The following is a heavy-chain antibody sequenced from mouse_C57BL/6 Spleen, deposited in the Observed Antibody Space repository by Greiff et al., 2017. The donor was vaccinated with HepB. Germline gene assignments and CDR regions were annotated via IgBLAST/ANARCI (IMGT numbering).Heavy chain of an antibody. Sequence: EVQGVESGGGLVQPGGSMKLSCAASGFTFSDAWMDWVRQSPEKGLEWVAEIRNKANNHATYYAESVKGRFTISRDDSKSSAYLQMNSLRAEDTGIYYCTRITTVPYFDYWGQGTTLTVSS. J-gene: IGHJ2*01. CDR2: IRNKANNHAT. D-gene: IGHD1-1*01. V-gene: IGHV6-6*01. CDR3: TRITTVPYFDY. CDR1: GFTFSDAW.